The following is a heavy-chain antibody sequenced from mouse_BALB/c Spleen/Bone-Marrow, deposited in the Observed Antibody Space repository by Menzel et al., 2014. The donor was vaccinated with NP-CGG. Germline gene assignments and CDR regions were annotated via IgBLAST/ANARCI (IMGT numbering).Heavy chain of an antibody. CDR1: GYTFTDYY. CDR3: ARGGYRDY. J-gene: IGHJ2*01. Sequence: EVQPQQSGPELVKPGASVKMSCKASGYTFTDYYMDWVKQSHGESFEWIGRVNPYNGGTSYNQKFKGKATLTVDKSSTTAYMELNSLTSEDSAVYYCARGGYRDYWGQGTTLTVSS. V-gene: IGHV1-19*01. CDR2: VNPYNGGT. D-gene: IGHD2-2*01.